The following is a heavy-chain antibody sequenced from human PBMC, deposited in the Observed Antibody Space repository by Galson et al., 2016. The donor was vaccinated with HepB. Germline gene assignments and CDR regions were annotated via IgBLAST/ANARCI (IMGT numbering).Heavy chain of an antibody. D-gene: IGHD6-19*01. CDR2: IYPGDSDT. Sequence: QSGAEVTKPGESLKITCKGSGYSFSQYWIGWVRQMPGKGLEWMAFIYPGDSDTRYSPSFQGHVTVSADKSITTAYLQWSSLKASDTAMYYCARAYSSGPGVPIAYYFDYWGQGTLVTVSS. V-gene: IGHV5-51*01. CDR3: ARAYSSGPGVPIAYYFDY. CDR1: GYSFSQYW. J-gene: IGHJ4*02.